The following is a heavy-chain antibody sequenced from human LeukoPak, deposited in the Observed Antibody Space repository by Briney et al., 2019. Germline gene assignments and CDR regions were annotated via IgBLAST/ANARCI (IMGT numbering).Heavy chain of an antibody. CDR3: ARMNYYGSGRQNWFDP. CDR2: ISAYNGNT. Sequence: ASVKVSCKASGGTLNSYVISWVRQAPGQGLEWMGWISAYNGNTNYAQKLQGRVTMTTDTSISTAYMELSSLRSEDTAVYYCARMNYYGSGRQNWFDPWGQGTLVTVSS. CDR1: GGTLNSYV. D-gene: IGHD3-10*01. J-gene: IGHJ5*02. V-gene: IGHV1-18*01.